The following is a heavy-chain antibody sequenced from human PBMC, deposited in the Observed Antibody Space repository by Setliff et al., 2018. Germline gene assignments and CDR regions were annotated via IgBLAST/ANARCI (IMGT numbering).Heavy chain of an antibody. CDR2: IFQSGNT. D-gene: IGHD7-27*01. J-gene: IGHJ4*02. CDR3: ATLTGDRGVDY. CDR1: GSSIISDYY. Sequence: PSETLSLTCAVSGSSIISDYYWVRIRQPPGRGLEWIGRIFQSGNTYYNPSLKSRVTISVDTSKNQFSLKVNSVTAADTAVYYCATLTGDRGVDYWGQGRLVTVSS. V-gene: IGHV4-38-2*01.